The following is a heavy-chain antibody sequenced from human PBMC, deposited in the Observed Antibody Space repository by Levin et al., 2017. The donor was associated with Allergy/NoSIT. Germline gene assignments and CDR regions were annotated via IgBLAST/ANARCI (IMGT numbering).Heavy chain of an antibody. CDR2: ISGSGSRI. D-gene: IGHD4-23*01. Sequence: SCAASEFSFSSYAMSWVRQAPGKGLEWVSSISGSGSRIYYADSVKGRFSISRDNSKNTLFLQLNSLPAAETAIYYCAKAKFDYGGIKGPLDYWGQGTLVAVSS. J-gene: IGHJ4*02. V-gene: IGHV3-23*01. CDR1: EFSFSSYA. CDR3: AKAKFDYGGIKGPLDY.